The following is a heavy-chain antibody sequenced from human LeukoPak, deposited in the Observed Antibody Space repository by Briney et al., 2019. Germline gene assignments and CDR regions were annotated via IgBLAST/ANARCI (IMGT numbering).Heavy chain of an antibody. D-gene: IGHD2-2*01. Sequence: ASVKVSCKGSGYTFTDYYIHWVRQAPGQGLEWMGRINPNSGGTNYAQKFQGRVTMTRDTSINTAYMELSRLRSDDTAVYYCARDPWGGDIVVPAAIHDPWGQGTLSSSPQ. CDR2: INPNSGGT. CDR3: ARDPWGGDIVVPAAIHDP. V-gene: IGHV1-2*06. CDR1: GYTFTDYY. J-gene: IGHJ5*02.